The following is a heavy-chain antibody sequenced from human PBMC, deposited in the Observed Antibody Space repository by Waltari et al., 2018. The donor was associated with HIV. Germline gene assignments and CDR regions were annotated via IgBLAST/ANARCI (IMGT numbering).Heavy chain of an antibody. CDR3: ARDICNGGSCYSYYFDY. Sequence: QVQLVQSGAEVQKPGASVKISCKASGYTFTASSFHRVRQAPGQGLEWMGWINPDNGGTKYAQKFQGRVTMTRDTSISTAYMELSRLRSDDTAVYYCARDICNGGSCYSYYFDYWGQGTLVTVSS. CDR2: INPDNGGT. J-gene: IGHJ4*02. V-gene: IGHV1-2*02. CDR1: GYTFTASS. D-gene: IGHD2-15*01.